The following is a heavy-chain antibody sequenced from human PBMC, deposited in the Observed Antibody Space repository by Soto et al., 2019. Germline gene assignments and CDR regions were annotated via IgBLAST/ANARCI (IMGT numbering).Heavy chain of an antibody. V-gene: IGHV4-34*01. Sequence: QVQLQQWGAGLLKPSETLSLTCAVYGGSFSGYYWSWIRQPPGKGLEWIGEINHSGSTNYNPSLKSRVTTSVDTSKNQFSQKLSSVTAADTAVYYCARSLRGGIAAARRPTGPFDIWGQGTLVTVSS. CDR3: ARSLRGGIAAARRPTGPFDI. CDR2: INHSGST. D-gene: IGHD6-13*01. J-gene: IGHJ3*02. CDR1: GGSFSGYY.